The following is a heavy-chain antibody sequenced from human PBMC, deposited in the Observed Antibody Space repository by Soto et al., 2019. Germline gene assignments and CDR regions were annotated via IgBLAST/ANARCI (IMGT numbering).Heavy chain of an antibody. D-gene: IGHD3-22*01. V-gene: IGHV3-30-3*01. J-gene: IGHJ4*02. CDR1: GFTFSSYA. CDR3: MANDGNDYYDSSGPTNWFLS. CDR2: ISYDGSNK. Sequence: GGSLRLSCAASGFTFSSYAMHWVRQAPGKGLEWVAVISYDGSNKYYADSVKGRFTISRDNSKNTLYLQMNSLRAEDTAVYYCMANDGNDYYDSSGPTNWFLSWGQGTLVTVSS.